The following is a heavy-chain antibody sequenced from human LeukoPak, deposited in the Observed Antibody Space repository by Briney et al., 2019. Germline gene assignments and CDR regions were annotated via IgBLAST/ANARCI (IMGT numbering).Heavy chain of an antibody. CDR3: AREKRVDYYDSSGYYYY. CDR2: IRAYNGNT. J-gene: IGHJ4*02. Sequence: ASVKVSCKASGYTFTSYGISWVRQAPGQGLEWMGWIRAYNGNTNYAQKLQGRVTMTTDTSTSTAYMELRSLRSDDTAVYYCAREKRVDYYDSSGYYYYWGQGTLVTVSS. V-gene: IGHV1-18*01. D-gene: IGHD3-22*01. CDR1: GYTFTSYG.